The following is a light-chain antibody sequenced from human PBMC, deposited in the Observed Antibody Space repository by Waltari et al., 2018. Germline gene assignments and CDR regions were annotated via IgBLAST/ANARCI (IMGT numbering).Light chain of an antibody. CDR3: SSYTTGRTVVI. CDR2: DVS. V-gene: IGLV2-14*03. CDR1: NDDIGAYNY. J-gene: IGLJ2*01. Sequence: QSALTQPASVSGSPGQSITISCTGTNDDIGAYNYVSWYQLHPGQAPKLTIYDVSKRPSGVSARFSGSTSANTASLTISDLQAEDDDDYYCSSYTTGRTVVIFGGGTKLTVL.